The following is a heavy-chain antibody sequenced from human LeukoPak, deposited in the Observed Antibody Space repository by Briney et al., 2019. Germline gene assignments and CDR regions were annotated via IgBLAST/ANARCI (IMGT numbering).Heavy chain of an antibody. CDR3: SKTPGWYYDILTGYYPFDY. V-gene: IGHV3-23*01. CDR1: GFTFSSYA. CDR2: ISGSGSST. D-gene: IGHD3-9*01. J-gene: IGHJ4*02. Sequence: TGGSLTLSCAASGFTFSSYAMSWIRQAPGKGLEWVSVISGSGSSTYYPHSVKGRLTISRHNSKNTLHLKMNSLRIQDTAAYYCSKTPGWYYDILTGYYPFDYWGQGTLVTVSS.